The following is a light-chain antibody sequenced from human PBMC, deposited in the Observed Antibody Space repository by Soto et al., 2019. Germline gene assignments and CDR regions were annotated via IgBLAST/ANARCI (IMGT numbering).Light chain of an antibody. J-gene: IGKJ4*01. CDR2: GAS. CDR1: QSVDSN. Sequence: EIVMTQSPATLSVSPGERATLSCRASQSVDSNLAWYQQKPGQAPRLLIFGASTRATGIPARFSGSGSGTDFTLTISSLQSEDFGVYFCQQYDNSRLTFGGGSKVDI. V-gene: IGKV3D-15*01. CDR3: QQYDNSRLT.